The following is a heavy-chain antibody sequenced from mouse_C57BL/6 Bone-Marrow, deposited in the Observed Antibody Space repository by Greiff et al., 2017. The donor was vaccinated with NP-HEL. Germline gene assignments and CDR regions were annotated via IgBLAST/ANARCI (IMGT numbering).Heavy chain of an antibody. CDR1: GYTFTSYW. CDR3: ARGAYGYDDWYFDV. Sequence: QVQLQQPGAELVRPGSSVKLSCKASGYTFTSYWMHWVKQRPIQGLEWIGNIDPSDSETHYNQKFKDKATLTVDKSSSTAYMQLSSLTSEDSAVYYCARGAYGYDDWYFDVWGTGTTVTVSS. J-gene: IGHJ1*03. D-gene: IGHD2-2*01. CDR2: IDPSDSET. V-gene: IGHV1-52*01.